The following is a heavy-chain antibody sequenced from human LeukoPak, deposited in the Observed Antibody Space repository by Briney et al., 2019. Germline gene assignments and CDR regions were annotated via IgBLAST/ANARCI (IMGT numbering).Heavy chain of an antibody. V-gene: IGHV3-7*01. CDR1: GFTFSSYG. D-gene: IGHD6-13*01. CDR3: ARDAVEGQQLVRLNWFDP. CDR2: IKQDGSEK. Sequence: PGGSLRLSCAASGFTFSSYGMHWVRQAPGKGLEWVANIKQDGSEKYYVDSVKGRFTISRDNAKNSLYLQMNSLRAEDTAVYYCARDAVEGQQLVRLNWFDPWGQGTLVTVSS. J-gene: IGHJ5*02.